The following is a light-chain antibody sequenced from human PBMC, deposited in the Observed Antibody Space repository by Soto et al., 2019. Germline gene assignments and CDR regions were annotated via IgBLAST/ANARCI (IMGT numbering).Light chain of an antibody. CDR1: SSDVGGYDY. V-gene: IGLV2-11*01. CDR3: CSYAGSYTYV. CDR2: DVR. Sequence: QSVLTQPRSVSGSPGQSVTIFCTGTSSDVGGYDYVSWYQQHPGKAPKLMIYDVRERPSGGPDRVSGSKSGNTASLTISGLQAEDEADYYCCSYAGSYTYVFGTGTKVTVL. J-gene: IGLJ1*01.